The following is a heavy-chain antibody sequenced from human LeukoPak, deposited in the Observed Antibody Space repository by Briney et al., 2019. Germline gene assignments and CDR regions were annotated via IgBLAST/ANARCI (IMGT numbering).Heavy chain of an antibody. CDR2: FSSGGSA. J-gene: IGHJ4*02. V-gene: IGHV4-39*07. Sequence: SETLSLTYIVPGGSISSSSYYWAAIRQSPGKGLEWIGTFSSGGSAYYNPSLTSRDSISKDTSDNQFSLRLYSVTAADTAVYYCARKQTGTMYDVWGQGTQVTVSS. D-gene: IGHD1-7*01. CDR1: GGSISSSSYY. CDR3: ARKQTGTMYDV.